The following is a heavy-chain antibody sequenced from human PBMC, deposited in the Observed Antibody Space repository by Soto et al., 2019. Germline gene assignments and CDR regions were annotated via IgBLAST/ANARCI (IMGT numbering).Heavy chain of an antibody. CDR3: ARDECISTSCYPPLYGMDV. CDR2: ISSSSSTI. D-gene: IGHD2-2*01. CDR1: GFTFSSYS. Sequence: GGSLRLSCAVSGFTFSSYSMNWVRQAPGKGLEWVAYISSSSSTIYYADSVKGRFTISRDNAKNSLYLQMNSLRDEDTAVYYCARDECISTSCYPPLYGMDVWGQGTTVTVSS. J-gene: IGHJ6*02. V-gene: IGHV3-48*02.